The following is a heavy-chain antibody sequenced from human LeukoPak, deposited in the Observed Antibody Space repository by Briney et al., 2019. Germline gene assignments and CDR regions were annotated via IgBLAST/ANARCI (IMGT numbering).Heavy chain of an antibody. Sequence: GGSLRLSCAASGFTFSSYAMSWVRQAPGKGLEWVSAISGSGGSTYYADSVKGRFTISRDNSKNTLYLQMNSLRAEDTAVYYCAKDGYYGSGSPRWTDYWGQGTLVTVSS. CDR2: ISGSGGST. D-gene: IGHD3-10*01. CDR3: AKDGYYGSGSPRWTDY. J-gene: IGHJ4*02. V-gene: IGHV3-23*01. CDR1: GFTFSSYA.